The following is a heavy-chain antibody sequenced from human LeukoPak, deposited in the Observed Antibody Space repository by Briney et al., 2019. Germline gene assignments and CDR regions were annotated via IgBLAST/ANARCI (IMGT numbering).Heavy chain of an antibody. V-gene: IGHV4-4*07. CDR2: IYTSGNT. CDR1: GGSINNHY. J-gene: IGHJ6*02. Sequence: PSETLSFTCTVSGGSINNHYWSWIRQPAGKGLEWIGRIYTSGNTNYNPSLESRVTMSVDTSKNQFSLKLSSVTAADTAVYYCARGDIYDSSGYGHYYYGMDVWGQGTTVTVSS. CDR3: ARGDIYDSSGYGHYYYGMDV. D-gene: IGHD3-22*01.